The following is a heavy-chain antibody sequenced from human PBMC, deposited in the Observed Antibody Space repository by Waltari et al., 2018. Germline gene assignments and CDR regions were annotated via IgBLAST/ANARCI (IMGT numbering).Heavy chain of an antibody. V-gene: IGHV3-48*01. Sequence: EVQLVESGGGLIQPGGSLRLSCAASGFDFGPYSMQLVSRAPGKGLEWVSYISSSGTSIYYADSVKGRFTISRDNAKKSVLLQMNSLRSEDTAVYFCARKTTPSDSMSAFDSWGQGTLVTVSS. J-gene: IGHJ4*02. CDR2: ISSSGTSI. CDR1: GFDFGPYS. D-gene: IGHD1-7*01. CDR3: ARKTTPSDSMSAFDS.